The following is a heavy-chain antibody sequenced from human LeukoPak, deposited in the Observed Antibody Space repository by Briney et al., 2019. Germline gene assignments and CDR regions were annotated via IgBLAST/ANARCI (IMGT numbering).Heavy chain of an antibody. V-gene: IGHV3-15*01. J-gene: IGHJ4*02. CDR1: GFTFSNAW. CDR3: TTITAAGFNDY. Sequence: GGSLRLSCAASGFTFSNAWMSWVRQAPGKGLEWVGRIKSKTDGGTTDYAAPVKGRFTISRDDSKNTLYLQMNSLKTEDTAEYYCTTITAAGFNDYWGQGSLVTVSS. CDR2: IKSKTDGGTT. D-gene: IGHD6-13*01.